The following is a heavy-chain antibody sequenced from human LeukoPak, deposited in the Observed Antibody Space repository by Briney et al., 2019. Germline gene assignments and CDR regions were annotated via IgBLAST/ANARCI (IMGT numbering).Heavy chain of an antibody. D-gene: IGHD6-13*01. CDR1: GFTFSTNW. V-gene: IGHV3-7*02. CDR3: ARLGAASAGALDS. Sequence: TGGSLRLSCVVPGFTFSTNWMSWVRQAPGKGLEWVANIKEDGSAKYYVDSVRGRFTISRDTAKSSLYLEMKYLGVDDTAVYYCARLGAASAGALDSWGQGTLVTVSS. CDR2: IKEDGSAK. J-gene: IGHJ4*02.